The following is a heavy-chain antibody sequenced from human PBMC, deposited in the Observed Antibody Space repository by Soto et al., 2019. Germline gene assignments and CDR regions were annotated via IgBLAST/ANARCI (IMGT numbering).Heavy chain of an antibody. CDR3: TLSLSSSSLYFDY. CDR2: IRSKANSYAT. V-gene: IGHV3-73*01. CDR1: GFTFSGSA. Sequence: GGSLRLSCAASGFTFSGSAMHWVRQASGKGLEWVGRIRSKANSYATAYAASVKGRFTISRDDSKNTAYLQMNSLKTEDTAVYYCTLSLSSSSLYFDYWGQGTLVTVSS. J-gene: IGHJ4*02. D-gene: IGHD6-6*01.